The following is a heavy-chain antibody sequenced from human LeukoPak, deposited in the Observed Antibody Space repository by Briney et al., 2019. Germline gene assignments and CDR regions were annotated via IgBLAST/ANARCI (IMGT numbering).Heavy chain of an antibody. J-gene: IGHJ4*02. D-gene: IGHD1-26*01. CDR3: ARDWGGSYVDY. Sequence: GGSLRLSCAASGFTFSSNWLSWVRQAPGKGLEWVSYISSSSSTIYYADSVKGRFTISRDNAKNSLYLQMNSLRAEDTAVYYCARDWGGSYVDYWGQGTLVTVSS. V-gene: IGHV3-48*01. CDR1: GFTFSSNW. CDR2: ISSSSSTI.